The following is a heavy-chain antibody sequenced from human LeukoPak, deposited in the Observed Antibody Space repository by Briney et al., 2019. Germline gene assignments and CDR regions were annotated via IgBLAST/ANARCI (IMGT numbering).Heavy chain of an antibody. D-gene: IGHD6-19*01. V-gene: IGHV3-7*01. CDR2: IKQDGSEK. CDR1: GFTFSSSW. CDR3: ARESVAGYYYYGMDV. J-gene: IGHJ6*02. Sequence: GGSLRLSCAASGFTFSSSWMTWVPQAPGKGLEWVANIKQDGSEKYYVDSVKGRFTISRDNAKNSLYLQMNSLRAEDTAVYYCARESVAGYYYYGMDVWGQGTTVTVSS.